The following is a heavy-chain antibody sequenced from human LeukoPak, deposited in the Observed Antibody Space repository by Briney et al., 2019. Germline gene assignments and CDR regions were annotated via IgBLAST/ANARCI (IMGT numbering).Heavy chain of an antibody. CDR3: ARVNDYDGPGFFDY. V-gene: IGHV1-18*01. CDR1: VYTFTSNG. D-gene: IGHD4-17*01. J-gene: IGHJ4*02. Sequence: ASVKVSFKASVYTFTSNGNSWIRQPPGQGLEWMGWISAYNGNTNYAQTLQGRVTMTTDTSTSTAYMELRSLRSDDTAVYYCARVNDYDGPGFFDYWGQGTLVTVSS. CDR2: ISAYNGNT.